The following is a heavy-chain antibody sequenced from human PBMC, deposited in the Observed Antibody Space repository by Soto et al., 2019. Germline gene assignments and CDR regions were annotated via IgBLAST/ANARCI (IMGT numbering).Heavy chain of an antibody. CDR1: GGSISSYY. CDR3: ATSNWFDP. J-gene: IGHJ5*02. Sequence: SETLCLTCTVSGGSISSYYWSWIRQPPGKGLEWIGYIYYSGSTNYNPSLKSRVTISVDTSKNQFSLKLSSVPAADTAVYYCATSNWFDPWGQGTLVTVS. V-gene: IGHV4-59*08. CDR2: IYYSGST.